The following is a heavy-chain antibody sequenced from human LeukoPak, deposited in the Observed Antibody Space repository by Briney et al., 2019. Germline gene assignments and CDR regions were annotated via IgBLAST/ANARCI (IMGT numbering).Heavy chain of an antibody. V-gene: IGHV3-9*01. CDR2: ISWNSGSI. CDR1: GFTFDDYA. CDR3: AKSRNLAGASNYFDY. D-gene: IGHD1-26*01. Sequence: GGSLRLSCAASGFTFDDYAMHWVRQAPGKGLEWVSGISWNSGSIGYADSVKGRFTISRDNAKNSLYLQMNSPRAEDTDLYYCAKSRNLAGASNYFDYWGQGTLFTVSS. J-gene: IGHJ4*02.